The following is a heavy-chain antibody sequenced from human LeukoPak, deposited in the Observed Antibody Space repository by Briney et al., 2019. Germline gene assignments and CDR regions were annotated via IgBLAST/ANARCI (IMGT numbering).Heavy chain of an antibody. Sequence: SETLSRTCAVYGGSFSGYYWIWIPHPPGKGWEGMGEINHSGSTNYTQTLQSRVTISVDTSKSQFSLKLSSVTAADTAVYYCARGFGDYSPFDYWGQGTLVTVSS. CDR3: ARGFGDYSPFDY. CDR2: INHSGST. J-gene: IGHJ4*02. D-gene: IGHD4-17*01. V-gene: IGHV4-34*01. CDR1: GGSFSGYY.